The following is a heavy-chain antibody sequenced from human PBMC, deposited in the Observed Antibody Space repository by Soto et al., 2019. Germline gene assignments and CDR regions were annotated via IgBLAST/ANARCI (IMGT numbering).Heavy chain of an antibody. V-gene: IGHV4-30-4*01. CDR1: GGSISSGYYY. CDR3: ATSSLYGMDL. J-gene: IGHJ6*02. Sequence: PSETLSLTCSVSGGSISSGYYYWSWIRQPPGKGLEWIGNIYYSGNTYYNPSLKSRLIISIDTSKHQFSLKVGSVTAADTAVYYCATSSLYGMDLWGQGTTVTVSS. CDR2: IYYSGNT.